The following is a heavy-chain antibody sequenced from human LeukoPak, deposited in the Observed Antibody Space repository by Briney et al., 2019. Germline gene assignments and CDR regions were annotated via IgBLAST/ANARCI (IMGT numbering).Heavy chain of an antibody. D-gene: IGHD2-2*01. J-gene: IGHJ5*02. V-gene: IGHV1-18*01. Sequence: GASVKVSCKASGYTFTSYGISWVRQAPGQGLEWMGWISAYNGNTNYAQKLQGRVTMTTDTSTSTAYMELRSLRSDDTAVYYCARDAGYCSSTSCYSPRFDPWGQGTLVTVSS. CDR1: GYTFTSYG. CDR2: ISAYNGNT. CDR3: ARDAGYCSSTSCYSPRFDP.